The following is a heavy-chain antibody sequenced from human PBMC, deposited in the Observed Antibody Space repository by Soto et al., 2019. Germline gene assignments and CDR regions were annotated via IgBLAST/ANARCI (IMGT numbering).Heavy chain of an antibody. CDR3: ARESDTSGWTEYSRGMDV. V-gene: IGHV3-11*01. CDR2: ITTGTTTR. J-gene: IGHJ6*02. D-gene: IGHD6-19*01. CDR1: GFIFSDYY. Sequence: PGGSLRLSCAASGFIFSDYYMTWIRQAPGKGLEWVAYITTGTTTRYYADSVRGRFTISRDNAKNSLFLQMNGLRVEDTAVYYCARESDTSGWTEYSRGMDVWGQGTTVTVAS.